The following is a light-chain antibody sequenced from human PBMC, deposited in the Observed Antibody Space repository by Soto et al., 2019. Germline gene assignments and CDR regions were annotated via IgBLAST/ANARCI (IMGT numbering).Light chain of an antibody. CDR3: MQGTHWPWT. V-gene: IGKV2-30*02. CDR1: QSLIHSDGNTY. CDR2: EVS. J-gene: IGKJ1*01. Sequence: DVVMTQSPLSLPVTLGQPASISCRSSQSLIHSDGNTYLNWFQQRPGQSPRRLIYEVSDRDSGVPDRCSGSGSCTDFTLKSSRVEAEDVGVYYCMQGTHWPWTFGQGTEVEIK.